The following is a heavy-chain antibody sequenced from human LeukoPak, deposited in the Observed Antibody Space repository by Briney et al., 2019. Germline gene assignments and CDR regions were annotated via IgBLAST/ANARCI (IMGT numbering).Heavy chain of an antibody. J-gene: IGHJ2*01. CDR3: ARGDGSSGSYNWYFDL. Sequence: GGSLRLSCAASGSTFSSYSMNWVRQAPGKGLEWVSSISSSSNYIYYTDSVKGRFTISRDNAKNSLYLQMNSLRAEGTAVYYCARGDGSSGSYNWYFDLWGRGTLVTVSS. V-gene: IGHV3-21*01. CDR2: ISSSSNYI. D-gene: IGHD3-22*01. CDR1: GSTFSSYS.